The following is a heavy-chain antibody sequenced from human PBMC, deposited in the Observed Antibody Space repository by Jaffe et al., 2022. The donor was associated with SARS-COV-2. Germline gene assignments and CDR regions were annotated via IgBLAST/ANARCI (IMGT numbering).Heavy chain of an antibody. CDR1: GYTFASYS. J-gene: IGHJ4*02. Sequence: QVQLVQSGAEVKKPGASVKVSCKASGYTFASYSMHWVRQAPGQRLEWMGRINAGNGNTKYSQKFQGRVTITRDTSASTAYMELSSLRSEDTAVYYCAREDYGDYTPLGYWGQGTLVTVSS. CDR2: INAGNGNT. D-gene: IGHD4-17*01. CDR3: AREDYGDYTPLGY. V-gene: IGHV1-3*01.